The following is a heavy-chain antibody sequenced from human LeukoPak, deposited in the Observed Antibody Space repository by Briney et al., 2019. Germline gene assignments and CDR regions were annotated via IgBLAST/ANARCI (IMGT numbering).Heavy chain of an antibody. CDR1: GFTSRSYG. CDR3: AKDISSGSYYYYYYMDV. CDR2: ISYDGSNN. J-gene: IGHJ6*03. V-gene: IGHV3-30*18. Sequence: PRLSCAASGFTSRSYGMHWVRQAPGTGLEWVAVISYDGSNNYYADSVKGRFTISRDNSKNTLYLQMNSLRAEDTAVYYCAKDISSGSYYYYYYMDVWGKGTTVTVSS. D-gene: IGHD1-26*01.